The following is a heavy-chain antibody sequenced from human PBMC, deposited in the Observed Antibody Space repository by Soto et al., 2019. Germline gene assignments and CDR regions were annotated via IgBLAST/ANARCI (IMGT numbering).Heavy chain of an antibody. V-gene: IGHV4-39*01. CDR3: ARKTVNSGWNHIDY. CDR1: GGSISSISYY. J-gene: IGHJ4*02. Sequence: SETLSLTCTVSGGSISSISYYWDWIRQPPGNGLEWIGSMYYSGSTYYNPSLKSRVTISGDTSQNQFSLKLGSVTAADTAVYYCARKTVNSGWNHIDYWGQGTLVTVSS. D-gene: IGHD6-19*01. CDR2: MYYSGST.